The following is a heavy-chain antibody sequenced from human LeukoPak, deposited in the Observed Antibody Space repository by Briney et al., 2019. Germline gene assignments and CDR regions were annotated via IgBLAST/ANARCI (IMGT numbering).Heavy chain of an antibody. D-gene: IGHD3-22*01. J-gene: IGHJ4*02. CDR1: GYTFTGYY. V-gene: IGHV1-2*02. Sequence: VASVKVSCKASGYTFTGYYMHWVRQAPGQGLEWMGWINSNSGGTNYAQTFQGRVTMTRDTSISTAYLELSRLRSDDTAVYYGARVYYYDSTDYWGQGTLVTVSS. CDR2: INSNSGGT. CDR3: ARVYYYDSTDY.